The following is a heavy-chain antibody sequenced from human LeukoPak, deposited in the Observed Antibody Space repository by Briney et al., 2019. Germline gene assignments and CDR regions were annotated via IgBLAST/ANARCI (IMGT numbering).Heavy chain of an antibody. Sequence: GGSLRLSCAASGFTVSSNYMSWVRQAPGKGLEWVAVIYSGGSTYYADAVKGRFTISRDNSKNTLYLQMNSLRAEDTAVYYCAREGRDSGWYYFDYWGQGTLVTVSS. J-gene: IGHJ4*02. CDR2: IYSGGST. D-gene: IGHD6-19*01. V-gene: IGHV3-66*01. CDR1: GFTVSSNY. CDR3: AREGRDSGWYYFDY.